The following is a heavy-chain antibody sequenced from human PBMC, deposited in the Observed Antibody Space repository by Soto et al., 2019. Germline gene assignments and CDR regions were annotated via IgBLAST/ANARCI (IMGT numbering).Heavy chain of an antibody. CDR1: GGSVSSDSYY. CDR2: IYYSGST. V-gene: IGHV4-61*01. CDR3: ARGKWFDP. J-gene: IGHJ5*02. Sequence: QVPLQESGPGLVKPSETLSLTCTVSGGSVSSDSYYWNCIRQPPGKGLEWIGYIYYSGSTNYHPSLKSRVTITEDTYKSQFSLKLDSVTAADKAEYYCARGKWFDPWGQGTLVTVS.